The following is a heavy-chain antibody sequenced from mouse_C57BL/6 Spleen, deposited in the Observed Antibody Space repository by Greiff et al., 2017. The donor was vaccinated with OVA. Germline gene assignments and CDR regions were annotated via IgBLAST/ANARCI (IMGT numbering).Heavy chain of an antibody. CDR3: ARWGGNYDYFDY. V-gene: IGHV1-54*01. J-gene: IGHJ2*01. CDR2: INPGSGDT. D-gene: IGHD2-1*01. Sequence: QVQLQQSGAELVRPGTSVKVSCKASGYAFTNYLIEWVKQRPGQGLEWIGVINPGSGDTNYNEKFKGKATLTADKSSSTAYMQLSSLTSEDSAVYFCARWGGNYDYFDYWGQGTTLTVSS. CDR1: GYAFTNYL.